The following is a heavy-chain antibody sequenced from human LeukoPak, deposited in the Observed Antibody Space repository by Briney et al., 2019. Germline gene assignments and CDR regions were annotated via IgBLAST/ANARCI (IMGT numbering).Heavy chain of an antibody. Sequence: GGSLRLSCAASGFTFRNYWVHWVRQAPGKGLVWVSRINRDGSTTKYADSVKGRFTVSRDNAKNTLNLQMNSLRAEDTAVYYCARDKKSGESSEIDYWGQGTLVTVSS. CDR3: ARDKKSGESSEIDY. D-gene: IGHD3-10*01. J-gene: IGHJ4*02. CDR2: INRDGSTT. V-gene: IGHV3-74*03. CDR1: GFTFRNYW.